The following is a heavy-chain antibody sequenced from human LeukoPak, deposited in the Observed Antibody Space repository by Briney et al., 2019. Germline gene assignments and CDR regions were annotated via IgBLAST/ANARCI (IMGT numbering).Heavy chain of an antibody. J-gene: IGHJ5*02. V-gene: IGHV4-31*03. CDR3: ARGPSNYGWFDP. D-gene: IGHD4-11*01. Sequence: SQTLSLTCTVSGGSISSGGYYWSWIRQHPGKGLEWIGYIYYSGSTYYNPSLKSRVTISVDTSKNQISLKLSSVTAADTAVYYCARGPSNYGWFDPWGQGTLVTVSS. CDR2: IYYSGST. CDR1: GGSISSGGYY.